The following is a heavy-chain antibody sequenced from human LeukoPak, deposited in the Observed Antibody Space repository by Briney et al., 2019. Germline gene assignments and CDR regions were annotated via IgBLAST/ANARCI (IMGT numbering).Heavy chain of an antibody. CDR1: GFTFSSYS. CDR3: AIDSRFDP. V-gene: IGHV3-21*01. CDR2: ISSSSSYI. Sequence: GGSLTLSCAASGFTFSSYSMNWVRQAPGKGLEWISSISSSSSYIYYADSVKGRFTIARDNAKNSLYLQMNSLRAEDTAVYYCAIDSRFDPWGQGTLVSVSS. J-gene: IGHJ5*02.